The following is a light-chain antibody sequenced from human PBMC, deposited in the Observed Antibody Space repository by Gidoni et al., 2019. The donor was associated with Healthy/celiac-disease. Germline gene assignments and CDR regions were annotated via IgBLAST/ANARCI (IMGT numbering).Light chain of an antibody. J-gene: IGKJ2*01. V-gene: IGKV1-39*01. CDR1: QSISSY. CDR2: AAS. Sequence: DIQMTQSPSSLSASVGDRVTITCRAIQSISSYLNWYQHKPGKAPKLLIYAASSLQSGVPSMFSGSGSGTDFTLTISSLQPEDFATYYCQQSYSTPYTFGQGTKLEIK. CDR3: QQSYSTPYT.